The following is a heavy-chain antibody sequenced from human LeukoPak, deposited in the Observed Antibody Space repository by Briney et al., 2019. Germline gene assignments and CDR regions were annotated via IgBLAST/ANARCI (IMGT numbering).Heavy chain of an antibody. CDR1: GFTFSDYY. D-gene: IGHD6-13*01. CDR3: ARVRGYSSSWWGGYFDY. CDR2: ISYDGNNK. J-gene: IGHJ4*02. V-gene: IGHV3-30-3*01. Sequence: GGSLRLSCAASGFTFSDYYMSWIRQAPGKGLEWVAVISYDGNNKYYADSVKGRFTVSRDNSKNTLSLQMNSLRAEDTAVYYCARVRGYSSSWWGGYFDYWGQGTLVTVSS.